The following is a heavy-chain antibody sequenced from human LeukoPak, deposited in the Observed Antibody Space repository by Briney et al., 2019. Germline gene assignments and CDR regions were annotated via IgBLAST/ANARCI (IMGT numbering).Heavy chain of an antibody. CDR1: GGSISSYY. J-gene: IGHJ5*02. CDR3: ARGDGYNFRGWFDP. V-gene: IGHV4-59*12. CDR2: IYHSGST. D-gene: IGHD5-24*01. Sequence: SETLSLTCTVSGGSISSYYWSWIRQPPGKGLEWIGYIYHSGSTYYNPSLKSRVTISVDRSKNQFSLKLSSVTAADTAVYYCARGDGYNFRGWFDPWGQGTLVTVSS.